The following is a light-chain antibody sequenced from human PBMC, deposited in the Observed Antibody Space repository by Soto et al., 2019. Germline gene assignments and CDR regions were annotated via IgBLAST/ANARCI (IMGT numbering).Light chain of an antibody. CDR3: AAWDDRLNGFYV. V-gene: IGLV1-47*02. CDR1: SSNIETNY. J-gene: IGLJ1*01. CDR2: TNN. Sequence: SVLTQPPSASGTPGQRVTISCSGSSSNIETNYVYWYQHLPGAAPKLLIFTNNQRPSGVPDRFSASKSGTSASLAISGLRSEDEGDYYCAAWDDRLNGFYVFGTGTKVTVL.